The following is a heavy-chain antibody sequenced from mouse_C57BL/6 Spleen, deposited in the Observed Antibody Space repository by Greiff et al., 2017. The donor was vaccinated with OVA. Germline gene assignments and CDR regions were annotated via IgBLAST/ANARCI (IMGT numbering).Heavy chain of an antibody. CDR3: ARGDDYDAPLYAMDY. Sequence: QVQLQQPGTELVKPGASVKLSCKASGYTFTSYWMHWVKQRPGQGLEWIGNINPSNGGTNYNEKFKSKATLTVDKSSSTAYMQLSSLTSEDSAVCYCARGDDYDAPLYAMDYWGQGTSVTVSS. CDR1: GYTFTSYW. CDR2: INPSNGGT. V-gene: IGHV1-53*01. J-gene: IGHJ4*01. D-gene: IGHD2-4*01.